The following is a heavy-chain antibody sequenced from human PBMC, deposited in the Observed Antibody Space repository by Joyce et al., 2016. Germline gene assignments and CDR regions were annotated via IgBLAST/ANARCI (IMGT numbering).Heavy chain of an antibody. J-gene: IGHJ3*02. CDR1: GGSISTGGYY. CDR2: IYFSGST. Sequence: QVQMKESGPRLVKPSQTLTLTCTVSGGSISTGGYYWSWIRQDPGKGLEWSGYIYFSGSTYYNPYLKSRVTISIDTSKNQFSLKLNSVTAADTAVYFCARDYSNYIYAFDIWGQGTMVTVSS. CDR3: ARDYSNYIYAFDI. D-gene: IGHD4-11*01. V-gene: IGHV4-31*03.